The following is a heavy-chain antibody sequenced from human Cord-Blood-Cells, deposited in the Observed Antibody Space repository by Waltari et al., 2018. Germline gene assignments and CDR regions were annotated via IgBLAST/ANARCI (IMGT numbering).Heavy chain of an antibody. Sequence: EVQLVQSGAEVKKPGESLKISCKGSGYSFTSYWIGWVRHMPGNGLEWMGIIYPGDSDTRYSPSFQGQVTISADKSISTAYLQWSSLKASDTAMYYCARQIAAAGYYYYYYYMDVWGKGTTVTVSS. CDR2: IYPGDSDT. V-gene: IGHV5-51*01. CDR1: GYSFTSYW. J-gene: IGHJ6*03. CDR3: ARQIAAAGYYYYYYYMDV. D-gene: IGHD6-13*01.